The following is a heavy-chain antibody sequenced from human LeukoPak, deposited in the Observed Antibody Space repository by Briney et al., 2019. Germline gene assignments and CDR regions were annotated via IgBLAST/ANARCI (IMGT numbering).Heavy chain of an antibody. D-gene: IGHD2-21*02. CDR3: ARARYCGGDCYSLLDY. CDR2: IRYDGSNK. CDR1: GFTFSSYG. Sequence: GGSLRLSCAASGFTFSSYGMHWVRQAPGKGLEWVAFIRYDGSNKYYADSVKGRFTISRDNSKNTLYLQMNSLKAEDTAIYYCARARYCGGDCYSLLDYWGQGTLVTVSS. V-gene: IGHV3-30*02. J-gene: IGHJ4*02.